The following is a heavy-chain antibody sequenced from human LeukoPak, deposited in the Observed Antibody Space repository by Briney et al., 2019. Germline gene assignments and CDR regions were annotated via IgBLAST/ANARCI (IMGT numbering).Heavy chain of an antibody. CDR2: LIPIFGTA. V-gene: IGHV1-69*05. Sequence: SVTESFQATRGTFISYALSWVRQPPGQGREWMGGLIPIFGTANYAQKSQGRVTITTDESTSTAHMELSSLSSEDTALYYCARGIAARHFDYWGQGTLVTVSS. CDR3: ARGIAARHFDY. CDR1: RGTFISYA. D-gene: IGHD6-6*01. J-gene: IGHJ4*02.